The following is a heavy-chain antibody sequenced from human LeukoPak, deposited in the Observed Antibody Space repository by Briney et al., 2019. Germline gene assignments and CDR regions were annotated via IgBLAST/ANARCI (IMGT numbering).Heavy chain of an antibody. CDR2: IRSKAYGGTT. Sequence: TGGSLRLSCTASGFTFGDYAMSWVRQAPGKGLEWVGFIRSKAYGGTTEYAASVKGRFTISRDDSKSIAYLQMNSLKTEDTAVYYCTRVRTIFRYGMDVWGQGTTVTVS. CDR1: GFTFGDYA. CDR3: TRVRTIFRYGMDV. V-gene: IGHV3-49*04. D-gene: IGHD3-3*01. J-gene: IGHJ6*02.